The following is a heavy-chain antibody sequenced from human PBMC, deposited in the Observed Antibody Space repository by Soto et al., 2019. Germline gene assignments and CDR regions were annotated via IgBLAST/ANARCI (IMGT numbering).Heavy chain of an antibody. Sequence: GASVKVSCKASGYTLNTYYMHWVRQAPGQGPEWMGIINPRGGSTTYAQNFQDRVTMTRDTSSSTVYMELSSLRSEDTAVYYCARGGGFSPYYYNLDVXGQGTTVTVS. V-gene: IGHV1-46*02. D-gene: IGHD2-15*01. CDR1: GYTLNTYY. CDR3: ARGGGFSPYYYNLDV. J-gene: IGHJ6*02. CDR2: INPRGGST.